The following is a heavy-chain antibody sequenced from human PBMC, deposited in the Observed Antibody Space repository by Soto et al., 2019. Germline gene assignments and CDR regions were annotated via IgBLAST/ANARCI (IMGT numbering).Heavy chain of an antibody. D-gene: IGHD2-2*01. CDR2: IYYSGST. J-gene: IGHJ4*02. CDR1: GGSISSSSYY. V-gene: IGHV4-39*01. Sequence: QSQTLSLTCTVSGGSISSSSYYWGWIRQPPGKGLEWIGSIYYSGSTYYNPSLKSRVTISVDTSKNQFSLKLSSVTAADTAVYYCARIPAAIYFDYWGQGTLVTVSS. CDR3: ARIPAAIYFDY.